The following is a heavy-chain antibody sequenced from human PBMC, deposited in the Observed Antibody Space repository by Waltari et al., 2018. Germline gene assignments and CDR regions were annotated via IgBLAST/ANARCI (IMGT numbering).Heavy chain of an antibody. Sequence: EVELVQSGAEVKKPGESLKISCKGSGYSFSSYWIGWVRQMPGEGLEWVGIIFPGDSDTRYSSSFRGQVIISVDKSISTAYLRWSSLKASDSAMYYCVRTHSSGYFYDFDQWGQGTQVTVSS. D-gene: IGHD3-22*01. CDR1: GYSFSSYW. V-gene: IGHV5-51*01. J-gene: IGHJ4*02. CDR2: IFPGDSDT. CDR3: VRTHSSGYFYDFDQ.